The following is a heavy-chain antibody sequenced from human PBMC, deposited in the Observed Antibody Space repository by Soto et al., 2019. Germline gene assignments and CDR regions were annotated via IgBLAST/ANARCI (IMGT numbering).Heavy chain of an antibody. CDR1: GASMSSYY. CDR3: ARRALRVTMVRGVSINGGWFDP. CDR2: IFHSGSS. D-gene: IGHD3-10*01. Sequence: SETLSLTCNVSGASMSSYYWSWVRQPPGKGLEWIGYIFHSGSSNYSPSLKSRVTMSADTSKNQFSLKLSSVTAADTAVYYCARRALRVTMVRGVSINGGWFDPWGQGTLVTVSS. V-gene: IGHV4-59*08. J-gene: IGHJ5*02.